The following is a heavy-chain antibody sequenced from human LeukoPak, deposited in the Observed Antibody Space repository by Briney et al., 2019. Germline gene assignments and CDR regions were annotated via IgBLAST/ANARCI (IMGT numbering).Heavy chain of an antibody. CDR2: IYSSGST. D-gene: IGHD3-10*01. V-gene: IGHV4-4*07. CDR1: GDSINNYY. Sequence: SETLSLTCTVSGDSINNYYWSWIRQPAGQGLEWIGRIYSSGSTDFNPSLKSRVTMSIDTSKKQFSLKLTSVTAADTAVYYCARGYGARTYETFDMWGRGTMFTVSS. CDR3: ARGYGARTYETFDM. J-gene: IGHJ3*02.